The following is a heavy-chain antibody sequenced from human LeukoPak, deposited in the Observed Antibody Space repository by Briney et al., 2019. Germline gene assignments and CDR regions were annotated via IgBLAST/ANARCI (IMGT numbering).Heavy chain of an antibody. Sequence: ASVKVSCKASGGTFSSYAISWVRQAPGQGLEWMGGIIPIFGTANYAQKFQGRVTITADESTSTAYMELSSLRSEDTAVYYCARVGITMVRGVSPGYYFDYWGQETLVTVSS. CDR3: ARVGITMVRGVSPGYYFDY. V-gene: IGHV1-69*13. CDR1: GGTFSSYA. CDR2: IIPIFGTA. J-gene: IGHJ4*02. D-gene: IGHD3-10*01.